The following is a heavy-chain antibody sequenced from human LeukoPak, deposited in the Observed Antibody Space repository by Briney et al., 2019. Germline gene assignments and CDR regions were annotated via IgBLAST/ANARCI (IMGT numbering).Heavy chain of an antibody. D-gene: IGHD5-12*01. CDR2: ISSSSSYI. J-gene: IGHJ3*02. Sequence: PGGSLRLSCAASGFTFSSYWMSWVRQAPGKGLEWVSSISSSSSYIYYADSVKGRFTISRDNAKNSLYLQMNSLRAEDTAVYYCARGRSGYDRNDAFDTWSQGTMVTVSS. V-gene: IGHV3-21*01. CDR1: GFTFSSYW. CDR3: ARGRSGYDRNDAFDT.